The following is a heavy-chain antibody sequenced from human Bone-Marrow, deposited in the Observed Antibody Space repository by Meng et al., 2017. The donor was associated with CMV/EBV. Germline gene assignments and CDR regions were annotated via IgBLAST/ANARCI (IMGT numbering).Heavy chain of an antibody. J-gene: IGHJ5*02. V-gene: IGHV1-2*02. CDR2: INPNSGGT. D-gene: IGHD2-21*01. CDR1: GYTFTGYY. Sequence: ASVKVSCKASGYTFTGYYMHWVRQAPGQGLEWMGWINPNSGGTNYAQKFQGRVTMTRDTSISTAYVELSRLRSDDTAVYYCARGSFRVIAIPVLSHGFDPWGQGTLVTVSS. CDR3: ARGSFRVIAIPVLSHGFDP.